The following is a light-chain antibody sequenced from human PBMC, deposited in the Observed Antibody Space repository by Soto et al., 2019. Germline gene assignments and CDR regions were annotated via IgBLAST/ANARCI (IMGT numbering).Light chain of an antibody. CDR2: KAS. CDR3: QQYNSR. Sequence: DIQMTQSPSTLSASVGDRVTITCRASQTISTWLAWYQQKPGKAPNLLIYKASSLKSGVPSRFSGSGSGTEFTLTISSLQPDDFATYDCQQYNSRFGQGTKVEIK. V-gene: IGKV1-5*03. J-gene: IGKJ1*01. CDR1: QTISTW.